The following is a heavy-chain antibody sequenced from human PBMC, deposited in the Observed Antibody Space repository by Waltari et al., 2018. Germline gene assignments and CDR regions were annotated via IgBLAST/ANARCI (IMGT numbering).Heavy chain of an antibody. V-gene: IGHV1-2*02. CDR1: GYTFTGYY. CDR3: ASRTEAVAGTQDAFDI. Sequence: QVQLVQSGAEVKKTGASVKVSCKASGYTFTGYYMHWVRQAPGQGLEWMGWINPNSGGTNYAQKFQGRVTMTRDTSISTAYMELSRLRSDDTAVYYCASRTEAVAGTQDAFDIWGQGTMVTVSS. CDR2: INPNSGGT. J-gene: IGHJ3*02. D-gene: IGHD6-19*01.